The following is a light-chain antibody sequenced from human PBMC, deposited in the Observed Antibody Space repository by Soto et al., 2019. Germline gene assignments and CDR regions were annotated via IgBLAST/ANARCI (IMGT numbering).Light chain of an antibody. V-gene: IGKV3-20*01. CDR3: QHYGRALFT. CDR2: GAS. Sequence: EIVLPQSPGTLSLSPGERATLSCRASQSFSSSYLAWYQQTPGQAPRLLIYGASSRATGIADRFSGSGSGTDFTLTIRSLDPEDFAVYYCQHYGRALFTVGPWNKVDVK. J-gene: IGKJ3*01. CDR1: QSFSSSY.